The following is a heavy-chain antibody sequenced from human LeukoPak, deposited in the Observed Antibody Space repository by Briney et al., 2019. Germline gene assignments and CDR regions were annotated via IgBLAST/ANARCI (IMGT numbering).Heavy chain of an antibody. CDR2: IDPNSGGT. D-gene: IGHD3-10*01. CDR1: EYTFTAYY. Sequence: ASVKVSCKASEYTFTAYYMHWVRQAPGQGLEWMGWIDPNSGGTSYAQKFQGRVTITRDTSISTAYMELSRLTSDDTAVYYCARDGRLMVRGVIYQEPDFWGQGTLVTVSS. J-gene: IGHJ4*02. V-gene: IGHV1-2*02. CDR3: ARDGRLMVRGVIYQEPDF.